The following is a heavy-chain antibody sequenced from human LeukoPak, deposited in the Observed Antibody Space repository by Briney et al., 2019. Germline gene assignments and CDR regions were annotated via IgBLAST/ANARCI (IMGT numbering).Heavy chain of an antibody. D-gene: IGHD4-23*01. CDR1: GFTFSSYA. CDR3: ARTSIGGPTNY. J-gene: IGHJ4*02. CDR2: INWNGGST. Sequence: GGSLRLSCAASGFTFSSYAMSWVRQAPGKGLEWVSGINWNGGSTGYADSVKGRFTISRDNAKKSLYLQMNSLRAEDTALYYCARTSIGGPTNYWGQGTLVTVSS. V-gene: IGHV3-20*04.